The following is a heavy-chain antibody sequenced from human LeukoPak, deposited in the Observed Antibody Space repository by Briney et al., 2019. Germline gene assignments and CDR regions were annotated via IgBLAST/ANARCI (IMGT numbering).Heavy chain of an antibody. CDR2: IKPDGSEK. V-gene: IGHV3-7*01. J-gene: IGHJ4*02. CDR3: ARSRDWYVDY. CDR1: GFTFSSYW. D-gene: IGHD3-9*01. Sequence: GGSLRLSCAASGFTFSSYWMSWVRQDPGKGLEWVANIKPDGSEKYYVDSVKGRFTISRDNAEKSLFLQMNSLRAEDTAIYYCARSRDWYVDYWGQGSLVTVSS.